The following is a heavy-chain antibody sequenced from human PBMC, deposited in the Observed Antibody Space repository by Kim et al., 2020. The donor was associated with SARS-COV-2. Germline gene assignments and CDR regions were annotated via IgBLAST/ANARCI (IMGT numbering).Heavy chain of an antibody. CDR2: IWYDGTNK. Sequence: GGSLRLSCAASGFTFSSYGMHWVRQAPGKGLDWVAIIWYDGTNKYYVDSVKGRFTISRDNSKNTLYLQMNSLRAEDTAVYYCAKSHTIVATISEAFDIWGQGTMVTVSS. CDR1: GFTFSSYG. CDR3: AKSHTIVATISEAFDI. V-gene: IGHV3-33*06. J-gene: IGHJ3*02. D-gene: IGHD5-12*01.